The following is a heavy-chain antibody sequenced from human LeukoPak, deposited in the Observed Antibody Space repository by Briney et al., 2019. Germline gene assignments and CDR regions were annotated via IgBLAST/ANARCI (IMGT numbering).Heavy chain of an antibody. J-gene: IGHJ6*03. D-gene: IGHD6-13*01. Sequence: GGSLRLSCAASGFTFSNYAMTWVRQAPGKGLDWISAISGSGGDTYYADSVKGRFTISRDNSKNSLYLQMNSLRAEDTAVYYCAKRGSSSWYYYYYYMDVWGKGTTVTISS. V-gene: IGHV3-23*01. CDR3: AKRGSSSWYYYYYYMDV. CDR1: GFTFSNYA. CDR2: ISGSGGDT.